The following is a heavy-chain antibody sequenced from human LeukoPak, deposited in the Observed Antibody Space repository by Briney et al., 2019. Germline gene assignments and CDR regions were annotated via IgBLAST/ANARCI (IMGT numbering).Heavy chain of an antibody. CDR2: ISGSGGST. D-gene: IGHD6-13*01. CDR1: GFTFSSYA. J-gene: IGHJ4*02. Sequence: GGSLRLSCAASGFTFSSYAMSWVRQAPGKGLDWVSAISGSGGSTYYADSVKGRFTISRDNSKNTLYLQMNSLRAEDTAVYYCAKSLMAAGTSDYWGQGTLVTVSS. CDR3: AKSLMAAGTSDY. V-gene: IGHV3-23*01.